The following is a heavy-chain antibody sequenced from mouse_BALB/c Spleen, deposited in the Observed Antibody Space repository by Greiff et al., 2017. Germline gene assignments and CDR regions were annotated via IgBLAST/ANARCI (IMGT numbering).Heavy chain of an antibody. Sequence: EVQRVESGPELVKPGASVKISCKTSGYTFTEYTMHWVKQSHGKSLEWIGGINPNNGGTSYNQKFKGKATLTVDKSSSTAYMELRSLTSEDSAVYYCASWGYYYGSSGAMDYWGQGTSVTVSS. D-gene: IGHD1-1*01. V-gene: IGHV1-18*01. CDR2: INPNNGGT. J-gene: IGHJ4*01. CDR3: ASWGYYYGSSGAMDY. CDR1: GYTFTEYT.